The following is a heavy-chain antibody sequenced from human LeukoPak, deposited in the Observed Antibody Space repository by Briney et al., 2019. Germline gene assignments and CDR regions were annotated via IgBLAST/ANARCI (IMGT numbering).Heavy chain of an antibody. CDR1: GFSFGTYA. CDR2: ISGSGKT. V-gene: IGHV3-23*01. CDR3: AKERDAKGYFDY. J-gene: IGHJ4*02. Sequence: GGSLRLSCAASGFSFGTYAMSWVRQAPGQGLEWVSAISGSGKTYYPDSVKGRFTISRDNSKNTLFLLMNGLRAEDTAVYYCAKERDAKGYFDYWGQGTLVTVS.